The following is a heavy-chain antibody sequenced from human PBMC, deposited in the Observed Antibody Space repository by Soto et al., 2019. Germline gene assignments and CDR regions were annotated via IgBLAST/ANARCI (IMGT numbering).Heavy chain of an antibody. CDR2: ISSSGSTI. D-gene: IGHD3-22*01. J-gene: IGHJ3*02. Sequence: PGGSLRLSCAASGFTFSSYEMNWVRQAPGKGLEWVSYISSSGSTIYYADSVKGRFTISRDNAKNSLYLQMNSLRAEDTAVYYCARDSSGYYLSGAFDIWGQGTMVTVSS. CDR1: GFTFSSYE. V-gene: IGHV3-48*03. CDR3: ARDSSGYYLSGAFDI.